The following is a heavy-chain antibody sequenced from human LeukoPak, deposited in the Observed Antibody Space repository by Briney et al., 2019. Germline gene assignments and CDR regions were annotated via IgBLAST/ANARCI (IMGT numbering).Heavy chain of an antibody. CDR3: ARGPFGWFGGQTLYGMDV. J-gene: IGHJ6*02. CDR2: INHSGST. CDR1: GGSFSGYY. D-gene: IGHD3-10*01. Sequence: SETLSLTCAAYGGSFSGYYWSWIRQPPGKGLEWIGEINHSGSTNYNPSLKSRVTISVDTSKNQFSLKLSSVTAADTAVYYCARGPFGWFGGQTLYGMDVWGQGTTVTVSS. V-gene: IGHV4-34*01.